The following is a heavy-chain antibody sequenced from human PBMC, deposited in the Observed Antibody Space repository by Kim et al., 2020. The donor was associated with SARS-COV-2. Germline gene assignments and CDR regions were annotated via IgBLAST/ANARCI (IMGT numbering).Heavy chain of an antibody. V-gene: IGHV3-23*01. J-gene: IGHJ5*02. CDR3: AKDPGHIVVVPAAP. D-gene: IGHD2-2*01. Sequence: DSVKGRFTISRDNPKNTLYLQMTSLRAEDTAVYYCAKDPGHIVVVPAAPWGQGTLVTVSS.